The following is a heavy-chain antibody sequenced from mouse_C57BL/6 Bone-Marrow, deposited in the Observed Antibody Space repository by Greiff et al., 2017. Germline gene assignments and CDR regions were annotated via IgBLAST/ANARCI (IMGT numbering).Heavy chain of an antibody. J-gene: IGHJ4*01. CDR2: IRSKSNNYAT. V-gene: IGHV10-1*01. CDR3: VRHGTSLIGDY. D-gene: IGHD2-14*01. CDR1: GFSFNTYA. Sequence: EVQLVESGGGLVQPKGSLKLSCAASGFSFNTYAMNWVRQAPGKGLEWVARIRSKSNNYATYYADSVKDRFTISRDDSESMLYLQMNNLKTEDTAMYYCVRHGTSLIGDYWGQGTSVTVSS.